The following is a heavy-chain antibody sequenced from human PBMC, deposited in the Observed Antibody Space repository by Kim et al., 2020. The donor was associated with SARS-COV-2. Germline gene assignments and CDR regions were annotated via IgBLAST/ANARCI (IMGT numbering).Heavy chain of an antibody. CDR1: GGSISSGDYY. V-gene: IGHV4-30-4*01. CDR3: TREVDSGTESTLNWFDP. CDR2: IYYSGST. J-gene: IGHJ5*02. Sequence: TLSLTCTVSGGSISSGDYYWSWIRQPPGKGLEWIGYIYYSGSTYYNPSLKSRVTISVDTSKNQFSLKLSSVTAADTAVYYCTREVDSGTESTLNWFDPWGQGTLVTVSS. D-gene: IGHD3-10*01.